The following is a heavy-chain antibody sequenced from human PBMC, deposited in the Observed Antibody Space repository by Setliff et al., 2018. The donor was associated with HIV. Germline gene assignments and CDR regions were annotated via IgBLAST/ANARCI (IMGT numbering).Heavy chain of an antibody. J-gene: IGHJ3*02. CDR1: GKSLSNYW. CDR2: IDPSDSYI. D-gene: IGHD6-19*01. CDR3: SRGIAVAGHDFANTPGDI. V-gene: IGHV5-10-1*01. Sequence: HGESLKISCKGSGKSLSNYWINWVRQMPGKGLEWMGRIDPSDSYINYGPSFQGHVTISADKSTNTAFLQWSSLKASDSAMYYCSRGIAVAGHDFANTPGDIWGQGTMVT.